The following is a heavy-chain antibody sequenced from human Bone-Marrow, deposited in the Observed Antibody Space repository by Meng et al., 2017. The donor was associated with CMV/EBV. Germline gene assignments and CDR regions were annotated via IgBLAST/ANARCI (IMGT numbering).Heavy chain of an antibody. V-gene: IGHV3-23*01. J-gene: IGHJ4*02. CDR1: GFTFSNYA. Sequence: GGSLRLSCAASGFTFSNYAVSWVRQAPGKGLEWVSSISDSGGSTYYADSVKGRFTISRDNSKNTLYPQMNSLRAEDTAVYYCAKEVYCSSTSCYVVGPIDYWGQGTLVTVSS. CDR2: ISDSGGST. D-gene: IGHD2-2*01. CDR3: AKEVYCSSTSCYVVGPIDY.